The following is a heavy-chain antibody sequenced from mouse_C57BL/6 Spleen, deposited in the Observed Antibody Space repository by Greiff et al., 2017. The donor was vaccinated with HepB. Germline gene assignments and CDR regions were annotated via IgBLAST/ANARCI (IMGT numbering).Heavy chain of an antibody. CDR1: GYTFTDYE. CDR3: TINYYGSSYGVY. D-gene: IGHD1-1*01. CDR2: IDPETGGT. Sequence: QVQLKESGAELVRPGASVTLSCKASGYTFTDYEMHWVKQTPVHGLEWIGAIDPETGGTAYNQKFKGKAILTADKTSNTAYMGLRSLTSEDAAVYYCTINYYGSSYGVYWGQGTTLTVSS. J-gene: IGHJ2*01. V-gene: IGHV1-15*01.